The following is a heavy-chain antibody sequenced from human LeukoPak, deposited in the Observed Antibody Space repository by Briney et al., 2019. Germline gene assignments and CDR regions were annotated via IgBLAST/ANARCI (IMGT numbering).Heavy chain of an antibody. J-gene: IGHJ5*02. D-gene: IGHD1-1*01. Sequence: SGTLSLTCTVSGGSISNYYWNWIRQPPGKGLEWIGYIYYTGNTNYNPSLKSRVTISVDTSKNQFSLKLSSVTAADTAVYYCARDRLQLQSWGQGTLVTVSS. V-gene: IGHV4-59*01. CDR2: IYYTGNT. CDR1: GGSISNYY. CDR3: ARDRLQLQS.